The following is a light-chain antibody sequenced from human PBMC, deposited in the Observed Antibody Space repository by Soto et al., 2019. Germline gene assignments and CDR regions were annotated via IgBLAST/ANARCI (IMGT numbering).Light chain of an antibody. CDR1: QSLDSW. V-gene: IGKV1-5*03. J-gene: IGKJ1*01. Sequence: DIQMTQSPSTLSASVEDRVTITCRASQSLDSWLAWYQQKPGKPPKLLIYMTSILEFGVPSRFSGSGSGTLFTLTISSLQPDDFATYYCQQYHSFSTFGQGTKVEIK. CDR2: MTS. CDR3: QQYHSFST.